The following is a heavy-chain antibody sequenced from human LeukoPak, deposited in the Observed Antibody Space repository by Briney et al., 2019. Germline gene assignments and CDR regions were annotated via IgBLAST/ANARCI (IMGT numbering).Heavy chain of an antibody. V-gene: IGHV5-51*01. CDR3: ARRSDTAMDY. D-gene: IGHD5-18*01. Sequence: GESLKISCKGSGYSFTSYWIGWVRQMPGKGLEWMGIIYPGDSDTRYSPSFQGQVTISADKSISTAYLQWSSLEASDAAIYYCARRSDTAMDYWGQGTLVTVSS. CDR2: IYPGDSDT. J-gene: IGHJ4*02. CDR1: GYSFTSYW.